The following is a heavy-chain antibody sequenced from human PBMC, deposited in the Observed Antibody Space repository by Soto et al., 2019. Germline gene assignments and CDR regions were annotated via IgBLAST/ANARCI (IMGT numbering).Heavy chain of an antibody. CDR3: ARDRVAAAGTFSYYYYMDV. Sequence: GGSLRLSCAASGFTFSSYAMHWVRQAPGKGLEYVSAISSNGGSTYYANSVKGRFTISRDNSKNTLYLQMGSLRAEDMAVYYCARDRVAAAGTFSYYYYMDVWGKGTTVTVSS. D-gene: IGHD6-13*01. V-gene: IGHV3-64*01. J-gene: IGHJ6*03. CDR1: GFTFSSYA. CDR2: ISSNGGST.